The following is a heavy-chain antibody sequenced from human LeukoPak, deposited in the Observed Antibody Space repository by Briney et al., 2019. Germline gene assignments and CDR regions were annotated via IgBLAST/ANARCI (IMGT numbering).Heavy chain of an antibody. CDR2: INHSGST. Sequence: SETLSLTCAVYGGSFSGYYWSWIRQPPGKGLEWIGEINHSGSTNYNPSLKSRVTISVDTSKNQFSLRLSSVTAADTAVYYCARLQYCSGTSCYWFDPWGQGTLVTVSS. J-gene: IGHJ5*02. CDR3: ARLQYCSGTSCYWFDP. D-gene: IGHD2-2*01. CDR1: GGSFSGYY. V-gene: IGHV4-34*01.